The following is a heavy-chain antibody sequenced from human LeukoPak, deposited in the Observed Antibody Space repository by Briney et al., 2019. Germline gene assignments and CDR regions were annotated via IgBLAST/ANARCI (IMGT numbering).Heavy chain of an antibody. CDR3: AKLQTAATGYYFDY. J-gene: IGHJ4*02. CDR2: ISVSGGST. D-gene: IGHD3-9*01. Sequence: GSLRLSCAASGFAFSAYAMGWVRQAPGKGLEWVSSISVSGGSTYYAGSVKGRFIISRDSSKSTLYLQMNSLRAEDTAVYFCAKLQTAATGYYFDYWGQGTLVTVSS. CDR1: GFAFSAYA. V-gene: IGHV3-23*01.